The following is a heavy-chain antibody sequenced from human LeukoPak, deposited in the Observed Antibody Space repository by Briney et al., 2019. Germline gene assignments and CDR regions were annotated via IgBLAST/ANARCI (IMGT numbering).Heavy chain of an antibody. CDR1: GFTFNTYA. CDR2: ISSSSSYI. Sequence: PGTSLRLSCAASGFTFNTYAMHWVRQAAGMGLEWVSSISSSSSYIYYADSVKGRFTISRDNAKNSLYLQMNSLRAEDTAVYYCARESPLTGYFDYWGQGTLVTVPS. V-gene: IGHV3-21*01. D-gene: IGHD7-27*01. J-gene: IGHJ4*02. CDR3: ARESPLTGYFDY.